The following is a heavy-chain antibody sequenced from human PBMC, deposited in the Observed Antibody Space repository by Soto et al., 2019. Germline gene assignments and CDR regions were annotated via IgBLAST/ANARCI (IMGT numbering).Heavy chain of an antibody. V-gene: IGHV3-30*18. CDR2: ISYDGSNK. CDR1: GFTFSSYG. J-gene: IGHJ6*03. CDR3: VKERDVQRYYYMDV. D-gene: IGHD2-2*01. Sequence: LSLSCAASGFTFSSYGMHWVRQAPGKGLEWVAVISYDGSNKYYADSVKGRFTISRDNSKNTLYLQMNSLRAEDTAVYYCVKERDVQRYYYMDVWGKGTTVTVSS.